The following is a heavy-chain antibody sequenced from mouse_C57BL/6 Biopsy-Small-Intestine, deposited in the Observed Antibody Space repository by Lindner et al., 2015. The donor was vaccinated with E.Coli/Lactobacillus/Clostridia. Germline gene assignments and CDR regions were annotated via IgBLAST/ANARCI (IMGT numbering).Heavy chain of an antibody. J-gene: IGHJ4*01. CDR2: IYPGDGDT. CDR1: GYIFSNSW. Sequence: VQLQESGPELVKPGASVKISCKASGYIFSNSWMNWVKQRPGKGLEWIGRIYPGDGDTDYNGKFKGKVTLTADMSSSTAYMQLSSLTSEDSAVYLCASHCVDAMDYWGLGTSVTVSS. V-gene: IGHV1-82*01. CDR3: ASHCVDAMDY.